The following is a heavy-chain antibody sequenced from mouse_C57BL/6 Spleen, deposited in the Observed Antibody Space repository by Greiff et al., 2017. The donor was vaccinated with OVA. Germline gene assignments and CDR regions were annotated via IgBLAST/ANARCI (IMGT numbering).Heavy chain of an antibody. CDR2: IYPRSGNT. CDR3: ANYDSNFAWFAY. CDR1: GYTFTSYG. Sequence: VQLQQSGAELARPGASVKLSCKASGYTFTSYGISWVKQRTGQGLEWIGEIYPRSGNTYYNEKFKGKATLTADKSSSTAYMELRSLTSEDSAVYFCANYDSNFAWFAYWGQGTLVTVSA. J-gene: IGHJ3*01. V-gene: IGHV1-81*01. D-gene: IGHD1-1*01.